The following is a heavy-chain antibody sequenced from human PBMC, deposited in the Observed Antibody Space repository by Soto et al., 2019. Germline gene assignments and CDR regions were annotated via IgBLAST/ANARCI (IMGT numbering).Heavy chain of an antibody. V-gene: IGHV3-48*02. CDR2: ISSSSSTI. J-gene: IGHJ5*02. CDR3: ALVTAYSSSWYGVDP. Sequence: SGGSLRLSCAASGFTFSSYSMNCVRQAPGKGLEWVSYISSSSSTIYYADSVKGRFTISRDNAKNSLYLQMNSLRDEDTAVYYCALVTAYSSSWYGVDPWGQGTMVTVSS. D-gene: IGHD6-13*01. CDR1: GFTFSSYS.